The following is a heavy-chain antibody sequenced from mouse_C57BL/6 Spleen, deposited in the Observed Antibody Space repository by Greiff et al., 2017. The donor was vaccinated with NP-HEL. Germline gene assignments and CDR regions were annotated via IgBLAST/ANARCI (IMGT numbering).Heavy chain of an antibody. V-gene: IGHV1-64*01. J-gene: IGHJ4*01. D-gene: IGHD1-1*01. CDR3: ARTPLSTTVVDGYAMDY. CDR2: IHPNSGST. CDR1: GYTFTSYW. Sequence: QVQLQQPGAELVKPGASVKLSCKASGYTFTSYWMHWVKQRPGQGLEWIGMIHPNSGSTNYNEKFKSKATLTVDKSSSTAYMQLSSLTSEDSAVYYCARTPLSTTVVDGYAMDYWGQGTSVTVSS.